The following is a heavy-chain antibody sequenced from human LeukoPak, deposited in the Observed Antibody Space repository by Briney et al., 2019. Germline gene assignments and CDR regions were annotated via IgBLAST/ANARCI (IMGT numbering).Heavy chain of an antibody. V-gene: IGHV4/OR15-8*02. D-gene: IGHD2-2*01. CDR3: ATSHPIVPAAIDEFGFDY. J-gene: IGHJ4*02. CDR2: MYQSGKT. CDR1: GGSISSKNW. Sequence: SETLSLTCAVSGGSISSKNWWTWVRQPPGKGLEWIGEMYQSGKTNHNPSLKSRVTISIDKSRNQFSLNLYSVTAADTAVYYCATSHPIVPAAIDEFGFDYWGQGTLVTVSS.